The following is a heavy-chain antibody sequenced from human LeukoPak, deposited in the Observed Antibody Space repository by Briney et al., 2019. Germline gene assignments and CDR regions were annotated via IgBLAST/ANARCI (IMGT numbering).Heavy chain of an antibody. CDR2: ISTYNGNT. CDR1: DDTFSNYG. Sequence: ASVKVSCKASDDTFSNYGISWVRQAPGQGLEWMGWISTYNGNTHYAQKFQGRVTMTTDTSTNIAYLELRDLRSDDTAVYYCARTQWLEDAFDFWGQGTLVTVSS. V-gene: IGHV1-18*01. D-gene: IGHD6-19*01. J-gene: IGHJ3*01. CDR3: ARTQWLEDAFDF.